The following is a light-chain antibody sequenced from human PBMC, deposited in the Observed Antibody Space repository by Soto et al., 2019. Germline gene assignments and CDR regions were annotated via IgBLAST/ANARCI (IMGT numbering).Light chain of an antibody. Sequence: DIQMTQSPSTLSASVGDRVTITCRASQSISSWLAWYQQKLGRAPRLLIYDASSLESGVPSRFSGSGYGTEFTLTISSLQPDDFATYYCQQYNSYSFGQGTKV. CDR1: QSISSW. CDR3: QQYNSYS. CDR2: DAS. V-gene: IGKV1-5*01. J-gene: IGKJ1*01.